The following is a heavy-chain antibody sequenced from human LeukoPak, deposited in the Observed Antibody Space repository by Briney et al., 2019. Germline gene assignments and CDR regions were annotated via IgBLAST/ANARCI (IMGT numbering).Heavy chain of an antibody. CDR2: MNPNSGNT. V-gene: IGHV1-8*01. CDR3: ARGLFDGNNFRYYFDY. CDR1: GYTFTSYD. D-gene: IGHD5-24*01. Sequence: ASVKVSCKASGYTFTSYDINWVRQATGQGREWMGWMNPNSGNTGYAQKFQGRVTMTRNTSISTAYMELSSLRSEDTAVYYCARGLFDGNNFRYYFDYWGQGPLVPVSS. J-gene: IGHJ4*02.